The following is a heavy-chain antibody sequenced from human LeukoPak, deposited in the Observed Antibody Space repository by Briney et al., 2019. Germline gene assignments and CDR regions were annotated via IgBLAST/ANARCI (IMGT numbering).Heavy chain of an antibody. J-gene: IGHJ4*02. CDR3: ARDTLHTAHFDY. V-gene: IGHV3-33*01. D-gene: IGHD5-18*01. CDR1: GFTFSSYG. CDR2: IWYDRSKNDRSKK. Sequence: GGSLRLSCAASGFTFSSYGMHWVRQAPGKGLEWVAVIWYDRSKNDRSKKYYADSVKGRFTISRDNARNSLYLQMNSLRDEDTAVYYCARDTLHTAHFDYWGQGTLVTVSS.